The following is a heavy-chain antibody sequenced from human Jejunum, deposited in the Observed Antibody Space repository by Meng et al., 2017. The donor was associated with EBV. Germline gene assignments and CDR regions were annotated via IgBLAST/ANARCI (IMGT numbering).Heavy chain of an antibody. J-gene: IGHJ4*02. CDR2: IYNGGSS. CDR1: GGVIGSSTYD. D-gene: IGHD2-2*01. CDR3: ATHNTMHSSTAKFDY. Sequence: QLPLQDSGPGLVEPSQTLSRACSVSGGVIGSSTYDWGWIRQPPGKGREWIGSIYNGGSSYYNPSLKSRVTISVDASKNQFSLKLTSVTAADTAMYYCATHNTMHSSTAKFDYWGQGTLVTVSS. V-gene: IGHV4-39*01.